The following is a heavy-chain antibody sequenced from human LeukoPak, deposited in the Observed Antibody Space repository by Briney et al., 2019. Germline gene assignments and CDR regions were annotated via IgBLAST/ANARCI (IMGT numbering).Heavy chain of an antibody. CDR2: IYYSGST. Sequence: SETLSLTCTVSGGSISSSSYYWGWIRQPPGKGLEWIGSIYYSGSTYYNPSLKSRVTICVDTSKNQFSLKLSSVTAADTAVYYCARVFDFWSGSHWGQGTLVTVSS. CDR3: ARVFDFWSGSH. CDR1: GGSISSSSYY. J-gene: IGHJ4*02. V-gene: IGHV4-39*01. D-gene: IGHD3-3*01.